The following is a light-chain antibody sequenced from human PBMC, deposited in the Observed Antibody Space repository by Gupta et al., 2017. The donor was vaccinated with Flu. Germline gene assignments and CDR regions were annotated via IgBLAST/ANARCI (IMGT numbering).Light chain of an antibody. J-gene: IGKJ3*01. CDR1: QDINTW. V-gene: IGKV1D-12*01. Sequence: DIQMTQSPSSVSASVGDRVTITCRASQDINTWLAWYQQKPGKAPNLLIYAASSLQGGVPSRFSGSGSGTDFTLTISSLQPEDFATYYCRQTNTFPPTFGPGAKVDIK. CDR2: AAS. CDR3: RQTNTFPPT.